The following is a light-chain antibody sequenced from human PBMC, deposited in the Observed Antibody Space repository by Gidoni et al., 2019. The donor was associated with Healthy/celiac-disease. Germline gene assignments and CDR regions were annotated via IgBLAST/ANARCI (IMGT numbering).Light chain of an antibody. CDR2: DAS. CDR1: QDISNY. J-gene: IGKJ4*01. V-gene: IGKV1-33*01. CDR3: QQYDNLPLT. Sequence: DIQMTQSPSSLSASVGDRVTITCKASQDISNYLNWYQQKPGKAPKLLIYDASNLETGVPSRFSGSGSGTDFTFTISSLQPEDIETYYCQQYDNLPLTFGGGTKVEIK.